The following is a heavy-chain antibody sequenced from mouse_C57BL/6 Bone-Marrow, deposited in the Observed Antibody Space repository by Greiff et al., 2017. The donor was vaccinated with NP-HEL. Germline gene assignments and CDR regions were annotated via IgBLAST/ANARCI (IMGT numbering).Heavy chain of an antibody. J-gene: IGHJ1*03. D-gene: IGHD1-1*01. V-gene: IGHV1-69*01. CDR3: ARPRFITTVVATDGWYFDV. Sequence: VQLQQSGAELVMPGASVKLSCKASGYTFTSYWMHWVKQRPGQGLEWIGEIDPSDSYTNYNQKFKGKSTLTVDKSSSTAYMQLSSLTSEDSAVYYCARPRFITTVVATDGWYFDVWGTGTTVTVSS. CDR2: IDPSDSYT. CDR1: GYTFTSYW.